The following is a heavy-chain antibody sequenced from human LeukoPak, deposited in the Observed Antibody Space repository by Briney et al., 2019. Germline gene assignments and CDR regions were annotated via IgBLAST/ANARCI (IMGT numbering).Heavy chain of an antibody. Sequence: PSETLSLTCTVSGGSISSYYWSWIRQPPGEGLEWIGYIYYSGSTNYNPSLKSRVTISVDTSKNQFSLKLSSVTAADTAVYYCARGTWSGYYFDYWGQGSLVTVSS. J-gene: IGHJ4*02. CDR3: ARGTWSGYYFDY. CDR2: IYYSGST. V-gene: IGHV4-59*12. CDR1: GGSISSYY. D-gene: IGHD3-3*01.